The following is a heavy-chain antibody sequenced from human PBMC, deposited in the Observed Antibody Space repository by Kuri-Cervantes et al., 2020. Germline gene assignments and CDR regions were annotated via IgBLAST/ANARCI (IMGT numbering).Heavy chain of an antibody. CDR3: ARAIGMGTYYYYGMDV. V-gene: IGHV1-69*01. D-gene: IGHD3-16*02. Sequence: KISCAASGFTFSSYAISWVRQAPGQGLEWMGGIIPIFGTANYAQKFQGRVTITADESTSTAYMELSSLRSEDTAVYYCARAIGMGTYYYYGMDVWGQGTTVTVSS. CDR1: GFTFSSYA. J-gene: IGHJ6*02. CDR2: IIPIFGTA.